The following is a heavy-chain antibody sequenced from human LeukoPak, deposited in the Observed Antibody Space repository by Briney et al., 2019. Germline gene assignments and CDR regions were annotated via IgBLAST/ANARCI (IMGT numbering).Heavy chain of an antibody. J-gene: IGHJ4*02. Sequence: SETLSLTCTVSGGSISGYYWSWIRQPPGKGLEWIGNIYYTGSTNYNPSLKSRVTISVDTSKNQFSLKLSSVTAADTAVYYCARVQIKRYYDSSGYSDYWGQGTLVTVSS. CDR1: GGSISGYY. V-gene: IGHV4-59*12. CDR3: ARVQIKRYYDSSGYSDY. D-gene: IGHD3-22*01. CDR2: IYYTGST.